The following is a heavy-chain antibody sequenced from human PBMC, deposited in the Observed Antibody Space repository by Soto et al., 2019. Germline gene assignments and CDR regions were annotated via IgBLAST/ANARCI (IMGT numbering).Heavy chain of an antibody. D-gene: IGHD6-6*01. Sequence: PGESLKISCQDSGYGFTTKWISWVRQMPGKGLEWVGRVDPSDSYTDYSPSFRGHVIISVDRSVSTAYLEWSSLKASDSAIYYCVRHSSNTVEARAPFDPWGKGTLVTVSS. J-gene: IGHJ5*02. CDR1: GYGFTTKW. V-gene: IGHV5-10-1*01. CDR3: VRHSSNTVEARAPFDP. CDR2: VDPSDSYT.